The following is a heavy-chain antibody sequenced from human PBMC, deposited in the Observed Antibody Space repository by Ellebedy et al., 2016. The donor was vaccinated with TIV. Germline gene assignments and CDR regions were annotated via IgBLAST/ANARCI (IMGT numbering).Heavy chain of an antibody. D-gene: IGHD3-10*01. CDR2: IYSGGST. CDR3: ARDKGSGSPVDY. V-gene: IGHV3-53*01. Sequence: GESLKISCAASGFTVSSNYMSWVRQAPGKGLEWVSVIYSGGSTYYADSVKGRFTISRDNSKNTLYLQMNSLRAEDTAVYYCARDKGSGSPVDYWGQGTLVTVSS. J-gene: IGHJ4*02. CDR1: GFTVSSNY.